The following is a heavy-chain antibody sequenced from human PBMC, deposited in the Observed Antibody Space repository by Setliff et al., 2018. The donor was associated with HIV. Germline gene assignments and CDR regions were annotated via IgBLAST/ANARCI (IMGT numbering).Heavy chain of an antibody. Sequence: SVKVSCKASGGTFSSYALSWVRQAPGQGLEWMGGIIPMFTTANYAQKFQGRVTITADTSANTAYMELSGLRSDDTAVYFCARGALLAVFDFDHWGHGTLVTVSS. CDR2: IIPMFTTA. J-gene: IGHJ4*01. CDR1: GGTFSSYA. CDR3: ARGALLAVFDFDH. D-gene: IGHD3-10*01. V-gene: IGHV1-69*06.